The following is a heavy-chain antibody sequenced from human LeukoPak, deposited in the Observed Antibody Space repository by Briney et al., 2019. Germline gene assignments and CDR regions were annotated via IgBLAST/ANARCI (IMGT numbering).Heavy chain of an antibody. CDR3: ARGYCSGGSCYPDY. J-gene: IGHJ4*02. D-gene: IGHD2-15*01. CDR1: GGTFSSYA. CDR2: IIPILGIA. Sequence: VASVKVSCKASGGTFSSYAISWVRQAPGQGLEWMGRIIPILGIANYAQKFQGRVTITADKSTSTAYMELSSLRSENTAVYYCARGYCSGGSCYPDYWGQGTLVTVSS. V-gene: IGHV1-69*04.